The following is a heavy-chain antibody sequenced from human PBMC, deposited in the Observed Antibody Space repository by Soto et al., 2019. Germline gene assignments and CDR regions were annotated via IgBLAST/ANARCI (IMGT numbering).Heavy chain of an antibody. V-gene: IGHV1-69*13. Sequence: SVKVSCKASGGTFSSYAISWLRQAPGQGLEWMGGIIPIFGTANYAQKFQGRVTITADESTSTAYMELSSLRSEDTAVYYCAVTLGYCSSGSCYFAFDYWGQGTLVTVSS. CDR1: GGTFSSYA. J-gene: IGHJ4*02. D-gene: IGHD2-15*01. CDR3: AVTLGYCSSGSCYFAFDY. CDR2: IIPIFGTA.